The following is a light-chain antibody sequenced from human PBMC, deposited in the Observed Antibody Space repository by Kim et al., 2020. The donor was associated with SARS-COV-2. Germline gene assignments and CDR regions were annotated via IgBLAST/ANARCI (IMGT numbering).Light chain of an antibody. CDR1: QSLDSRY. V-gene: IGKV3-20*01. J-gene: IGKJ1*01. Sequence: EIVLTQSPGTLSLSPGGRATLSCRASQSLDSRYLAWYQQKPGQAPRLLIYAASGRATGIPDRFSGSGSGTDFTLSISSLQPEDFAVYYYQQYSSSPWTFGQGTRVEIK. CDR2: AAS. CDR3: QQYSSSPWT.